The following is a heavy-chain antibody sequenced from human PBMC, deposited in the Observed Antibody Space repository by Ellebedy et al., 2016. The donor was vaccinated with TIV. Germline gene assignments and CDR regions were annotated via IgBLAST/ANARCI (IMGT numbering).Heavy chain of an antibody. CDR2: INSSGET. Sequence: AASVKVSCKESGSTFSDYYMHWVRQAPGQGLEWMGIINSSGETNYAQKFQGRVTMTTDTSTSTVYMELSSLGSDDTAVYYCAKDECSGGICYRRHFEYWGQGTLVTVSS. CDR3: AKDECSGGICYRRHFEY. V-gene: IGHV1-46*01. J-gene: IGHJ4*02. CDR1: GSTFSDYY. D-gene: IGHD2-15*01.